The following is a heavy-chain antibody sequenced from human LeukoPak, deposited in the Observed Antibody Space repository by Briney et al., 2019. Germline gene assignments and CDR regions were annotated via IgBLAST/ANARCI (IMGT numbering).Heavy chain of an antibody. Sequence: GGSLRLSCAASGFTFSTYGMHWVRQAPGKGLEWVSYISSSGSTIYYADSVKGRFTTSRDNAKNSLYLQMNSLRAEDTAVYYCARDRSGFSGYDFFDYWGQGTLVTVSS. CDR2: ISSSGSTI. D-gene: IGHD5-12*01. CDR3: ARDRSGFSGYDFFDY. V-gene: IGHV3-48*03. J-gene: IGHJ4*02. CDR1: GFTFSTYG.